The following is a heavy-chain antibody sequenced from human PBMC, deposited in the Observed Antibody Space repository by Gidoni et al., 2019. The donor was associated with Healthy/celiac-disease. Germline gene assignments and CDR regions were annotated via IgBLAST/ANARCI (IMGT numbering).Heavy chain of an antibody. CDR1: GYTFTSYD. V-gene: IGHV1-8*01. J-gene: IGHJ6*02. D-gene: IGHD3-3*01. CDR3: ARLLDFWSGRRRYYYYGMDV. Sequence: QVQLVQSGAEVKTPGASVKVSCKASGYTFTSYDINWVRQATGQGLEWMGWMNPNGGNTGYAQKFQGRVTMTRNTSISTAYMELSSLRSEDTAVYYCARLLDFWSGRRRYYYYGMDVWGQGTTVTVSS. CDR2: MNPNGGNT.